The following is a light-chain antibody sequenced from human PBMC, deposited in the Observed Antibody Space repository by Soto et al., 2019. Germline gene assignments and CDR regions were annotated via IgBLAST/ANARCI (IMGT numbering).Light chain of an antibody. J-gene: IGKJ2*01. V-gene: IGKV1-39*01. CDR2: DSS. CDR3: QQSYSTPQYT. CDR1: QSISTY. Sequence: DIQMTQSPSSLSVSVGDRVTITCRASQSISTYLNWYQQKPGKAPKLLIYDSSRLESGVPSRFSGSGSGTDFTLIISSLQPEDSAAYYCQQSYSTPQYTFGQGTKLEIK.